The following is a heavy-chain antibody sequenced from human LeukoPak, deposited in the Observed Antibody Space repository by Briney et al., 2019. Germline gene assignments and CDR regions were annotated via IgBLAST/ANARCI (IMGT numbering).Heavy chain of an antibody. Sequence: GGSLRLSCAASGFTFSSYSMNWVRQAPGKGLEWVSYISSSSSTLYYADSVKGRFTISRDNAKNSLYLQMNSQRAEDTAVYYCARFRSGSYFDYWGQGTLVTVSS. CDR1: GFTFSSYS. CDR3: ARFRSGSYFDY. V-gene: IGHV3-48*01. J-gene: IGHJ4*02. D-gene: IGHD1-26*01. CDR2: ISSSSSTL.